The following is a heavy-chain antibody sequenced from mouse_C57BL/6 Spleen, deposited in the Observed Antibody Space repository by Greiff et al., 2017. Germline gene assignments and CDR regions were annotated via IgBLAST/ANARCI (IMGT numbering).Heavy chain of an antibody. CDR1: GYTFTSYW. V-gene: IGHV1-64*01. CDR2: IHPNSGST. CDR3: ARSGFYYYGSFDY. Sequence: QVQLQQPGAELVKPGASVKLSCKASGYTFTSYWMHWVKQRPGQGLEWIGMIHPNSGSTNYNEKFKSKATLTVDKSSSTAYMQLSSLTSEDSAVYYCARSGFYYYGSFDYWGQGTTLTVSS. J-gene: IGHJ2*01. D-gene: IGHD1-1*01.